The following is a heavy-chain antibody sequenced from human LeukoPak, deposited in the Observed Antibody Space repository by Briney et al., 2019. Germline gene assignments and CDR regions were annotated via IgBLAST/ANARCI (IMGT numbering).Heavy chain of an antibody. Sequence: AGGSLRLSCAASGFTFSSYEMNWARQAPGKGLEWVSYVSSSGSTIYYADSVKGRFTISRDNAKNSLYLQMNSLRAEDTAVYYCARGVPKTSYYYYYMDVWGKGTTVTVSS. J-gene: IGHJ6*03. CDR2: VSSSGSTI. D-gene: IGHD4-11*01. V-gene: IGHV3-48*03. CDR3: ARGVPKTSYYYYYMDV. CDR1: GFTFSSYE.